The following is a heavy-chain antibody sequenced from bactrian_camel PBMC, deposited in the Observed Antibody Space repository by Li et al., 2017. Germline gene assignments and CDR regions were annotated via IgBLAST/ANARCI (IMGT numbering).Heavy chain of an antibody. J-gene: IGHJ6*01. V-gene: IGHV3S6*01. CDR3: ATTLGAYLRGGYYYTGFGH. CDR1: GFTYRTSC. CDR2: FDSDGNI. Sequence: HVQLVESGGGSVQAGGSLRLSRAASGFTYRTSCMGWFRQTSGKEREGVATFDSDGNIVYADSVKGRFTISRDNAKNTLDLQMNSLKPEDTAVYYCATTLGAYLRGGYYYTGFGHWGQGTQVTVS. D-gene: IGHD2*01.